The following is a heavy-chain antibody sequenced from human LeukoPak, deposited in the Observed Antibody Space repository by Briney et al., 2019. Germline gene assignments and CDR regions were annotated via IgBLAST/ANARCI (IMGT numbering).Heavy chain of an antibody. CDR2: ISSSNSYI. V-gene: IGHV3-21*01. CDR1: GFTFSTYN. J-gene: IGHJ3*02. Sequence: GGSLRLSCAASGFTFSTYNMNWVRQAPGKGLEWVSSISSSNSYIYYADPVKGRFTFSRDNAKNSLYLQMNSLRAEDTAIYYCARGARKNLVGVTWKAFDIWGQGTMVTVSS. D-gene: IGHD1-26*01. CDR3: ARGARKNLVGVTWKAFDI.